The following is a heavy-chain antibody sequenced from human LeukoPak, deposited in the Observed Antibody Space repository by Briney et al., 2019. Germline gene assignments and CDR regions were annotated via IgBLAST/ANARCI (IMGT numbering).Heavy chain of an antibody. V-gene: IGHV3-11*04. J-gene: IGHJ4*02. CDR2: ISSSGSTI. CDR3: ARRAARSPYFDY. CDR1: GFTFSDYY. D-gene: IGHD6-6*01. Sequence: GGSLRLSCAASGFTFSDYYMSWSRQAPGRGLEWVSYISSSGSTIYYADSVKGRFTISRDNAKNSLYLQMDSLRAEDTAVYYCARRAARSPYFDYWGQGTLVTVSS.